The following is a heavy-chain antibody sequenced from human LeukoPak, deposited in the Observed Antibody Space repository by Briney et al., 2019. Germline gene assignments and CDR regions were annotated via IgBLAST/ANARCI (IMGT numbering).Heavy chain of an antibody. D-gene: IGHD1-26*01. Sequence: SETLSLTCAVYGGSFSGYYWSWIRQPPGKGLEWIGEINHSGSTNYNPSLKSRVTISVDTSKNQFSLKLSSVTAADTAVYYCARTLLSGSYWYFDYWGQGTLVTVSS. CDR2: INHSGST. J-gene: IGHJ4*02. CDR1: GGSFSGYY. V-gene: IGHV4-34*01. CDR3: ARTLLSGSYWYFDY.